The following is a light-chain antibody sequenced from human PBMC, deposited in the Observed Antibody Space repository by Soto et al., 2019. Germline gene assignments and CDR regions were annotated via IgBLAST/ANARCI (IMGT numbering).Light chain of an antibody. Sequence: LTQPASVSGSPGQSITISCTGTSGDIGSYNRVSWYQQHPGKAPKLIIYEVTDRPSGVSNRFSGSKSGNTASLTISGLQAEDEAEYYCSSYTNINTRACVFGTGTKVTV. CDR1: SGDIGSYNR. CDR3: SSYTNINTRACV. CDR2: EVT. J-gene: IGLJ1*01. V-gene: IGLV2-14*01.